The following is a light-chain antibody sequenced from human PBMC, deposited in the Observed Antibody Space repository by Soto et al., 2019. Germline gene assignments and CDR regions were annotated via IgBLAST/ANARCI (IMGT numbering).Light chain of an antibody. Sequence: QSVLTQPASVSGSSGQSITISCTGTSSDVGGYNYFSWYQQHPGKAPKLMIYDVSNRPSGVSNRFSGSKSGNTASLTISGLQAEDEADYYCSSYTSSLYVFGTGTKVTVL. CDR3: SSYTSSLYV. J-gene: IGLJ1*01. CDR1: SSDVGGYNY. V-gene: IGLV2-14*01. CDR2: DVS.